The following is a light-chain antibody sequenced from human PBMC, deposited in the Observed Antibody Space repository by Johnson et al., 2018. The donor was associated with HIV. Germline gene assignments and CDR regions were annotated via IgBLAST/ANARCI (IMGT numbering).Light chain of an antibody. Sequence: QSVLTQPPSVSAAPGQKVTISCSGSSSNIGNNYVSWYQQLPGTAPKLLIYENNKRPSGIPDRFSGSKSGTSATLGITGLRTGDEADYYCGTWDNSLNAVFGTGTKVTVL. CDR1: SSNIGNNY. CDR2: ENN. V-gene: IGLV1-51*02. J-gene: IGLJ1*01. CDR3: GTWDNSLNAV.